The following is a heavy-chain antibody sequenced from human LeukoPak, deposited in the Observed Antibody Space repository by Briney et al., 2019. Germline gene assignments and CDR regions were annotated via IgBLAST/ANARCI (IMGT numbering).Heavy chain of an antibody. J-gene: IGHJ4*02. CDR3: ARWSYVSGTWFLDS. CDR2: IKQDGSEK. CDR1: GFTFSSYW. D-gene: IGHD3-10*01. Sequence: PGGSLRLSCAASGFTFSSYWMSWVRQAPGKGLEWVANIKQDGSEKYYVDSVKGRFTISRDNAKNSLSLQLNTLRAEDRAVYYCARWSYVSGTWFLDSWGQGALVTVSS. V-gene: IGHV3-7*05.